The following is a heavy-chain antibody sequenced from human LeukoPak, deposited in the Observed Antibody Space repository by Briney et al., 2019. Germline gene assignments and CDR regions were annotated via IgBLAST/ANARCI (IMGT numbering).Heavy chain of an antibody. Sequence: GGSLRLSCEASGFTFSSYSMHWVRQAPGKGLVWVSHINSVGSTTNYADSVKGRFTISRDNTKNTLFLQLNSLSAEDTAVYFCVRDLGSTFDLWGQRTLVTVSS. CDR1: GFTFSSYS. V-gene: IGHV3-74*01. J-gene: IGHJ5*02. CDR3: VRDLGSTFDL. D-gene: IGHD1-14*01. CDR2: INSVGSTT.